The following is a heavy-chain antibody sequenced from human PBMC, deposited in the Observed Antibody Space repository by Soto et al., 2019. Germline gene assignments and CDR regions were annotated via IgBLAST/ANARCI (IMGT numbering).Heavy chain of an antibody. V-gene: IGHV3-53*04. J-gene: IGHJ4*02. Sequence: GGSLRLSCAASGFTVSSNYMSWVRQAPGKGLEWVSVIYSGGSTYYADSVKGRFTISRHNSKNTLYLQMNSLRAEDTAVYYCARAPGYCSGGSCHGGVHYFDYWGQGTLVTVSS. D-gene: IGHD2-15*01. CDR3: ARAPGYCSGGSCHGGVHYFDY. CDR1: GFTVSSNY. CDR2: IYSGGST.